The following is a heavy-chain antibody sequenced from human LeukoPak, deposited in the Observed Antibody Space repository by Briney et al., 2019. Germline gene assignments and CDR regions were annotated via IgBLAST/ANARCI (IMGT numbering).Heavy chain of an antibody. J-gene: IGHJ5*02. D-gene: IGHD6-13*01. CDR1: GFTVSSNY. V-gene: IGHV3-11*04. CDR2: ISSSGSTR. Sequence: GWSLRLSCAASGFTVSSNYMSWVRQAPGRGLEWVSYISSSGSTRYYADSVKGRFTISRDNAKNSLYLQMNSLRAEDTAVYYCARALGEQQLVNWFDPWGQGTLVTVSS. CDR3: ARALGEQQLVNWFDP.